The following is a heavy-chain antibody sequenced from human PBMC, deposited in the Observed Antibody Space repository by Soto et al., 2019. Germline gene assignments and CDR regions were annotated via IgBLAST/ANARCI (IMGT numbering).Heavy chain of an antibody. V-gene: IGHV1-3*01. Sequence: QVQLVQSGAEVKKPGASVKVSCKASGYTFTSYAMHWVRQAPGQRLEWMGWINASNGNTKYSQKFQGRVTITRDTAASTDYKQRRSLRSEDTAVYYCASSVPNVVVPEAIGIYNWGQRTLDTDSS. D-gene: IGHD2-2*01. CDR1: GYTFTSYA. CDR2: INASNGNT. CDR3: ASSVPNVVVPEAIGIYN. J-gene: IGHJ4*02.